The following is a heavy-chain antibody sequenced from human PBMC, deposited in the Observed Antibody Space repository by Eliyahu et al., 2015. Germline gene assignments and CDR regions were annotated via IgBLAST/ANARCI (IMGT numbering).Heavy chain of an antibody. D-gene: IGHD3-3*01. Sequence: QVQLVQSGAEVKKPGASVKVSCKASGYXFTSYYMHWXRQAPGQGLEWMGIINPSGCSTSYAQKFQGRVTMTRDTSTSTVYMELSSLRSEDTAVYYCARRVLFKIFGVITNYYYYGMDVWGQGTTVTVSS. V-gene: IGHV1-46*01. CDR3: ARRVLFKIFGVITNYYYYGMDV. CDR1: GYXFTSYY. CDR2: INPSGCST. J-gene: IGHJ6*02.